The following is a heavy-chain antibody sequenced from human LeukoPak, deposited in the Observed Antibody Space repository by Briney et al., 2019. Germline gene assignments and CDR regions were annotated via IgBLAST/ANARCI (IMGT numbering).Heavy chain of an antibody. V-gene: IGHV3-23*01. Sequence: SGGSLTLSCAASGFTFSSYAMSWVRQAPGKGPDWVSGISDSGGNTYYADSVKGRFTNSRDNSKNTLYLQMNSLRADDTAIYYCAKPGPTATNLHWFDSWGQGTLVTVSS. CDR3: AKPGPTATNLHWFDS. J-gene: IGHJ5*01. CDR2: ISDSGGNT. CDR1: GFTFSSYA. D-gene: IGHD1-1*01.